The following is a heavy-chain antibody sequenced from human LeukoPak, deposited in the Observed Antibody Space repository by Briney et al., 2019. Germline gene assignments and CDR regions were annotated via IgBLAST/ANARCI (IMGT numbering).Heavy chain of an antibody. D-gene: IGHD2-15*01. V-gene: IGHV3-74*01. CDR1: GFSFSSYW. Sequence: GGSLRLSCAASGFSFSSYWMHWVRQAPGKGLVWVSRVNNDGSSTTYADSVKGRFTISRDNAKNTLYLQMNSLRAEDTAVYYCTRGIPVAATRGCFDYWGQGTLVTVSS. J-gene: IGHJ4*02. CDR2: VNNDGSST. CDR3: TRGIPVAATRGCFDY.